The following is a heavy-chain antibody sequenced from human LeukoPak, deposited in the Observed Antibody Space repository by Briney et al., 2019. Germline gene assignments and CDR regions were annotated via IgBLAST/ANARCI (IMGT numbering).Heavy chain of an antibody. CDR2: ISSNGGST. J-gene: IGHJ6*03. CDR3: ARSYYMDV. Sequence: PGGSLRLSCAASGFTFSSHAMHWVRQAPGKGLEYVSAISSNGGSTYYANSVKGRFTISRDNSKNTLYLQMGSLRAEDMAVYYCARSYYMDVWGKGTTVTVSS. V-gene: IGHV3-64*01. CDR1: GFTFSSHA.